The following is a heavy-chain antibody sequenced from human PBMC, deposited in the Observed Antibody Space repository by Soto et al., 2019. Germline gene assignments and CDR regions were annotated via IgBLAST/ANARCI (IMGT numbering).Heavy chain of an antibody. D-gene: IGHD2-15*01. CDR1: EFTFSNHY. CDR3: ARDSSSCIGGYCYFDY. Sequence: EVQLVESGGGLVQPGGSLRLSCAASEFTFSNHYMDWVRQAQGKGLGWVGRTRNKANRFTTEYAASVKGRFTISRDDSKNSLYLQMNSLKTEDTAVYYCARDSSSCIGGYCYFDYWGQGTLVTVSS. J-gene: IGHJ4*02. CDR2: TRNKANRFTT. V-gene: IGHV3-72*01.